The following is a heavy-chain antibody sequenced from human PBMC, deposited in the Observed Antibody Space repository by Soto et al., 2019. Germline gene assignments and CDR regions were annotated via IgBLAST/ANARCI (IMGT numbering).Heavy chain of an antibody. D-gene: IGHD3-10*01. Sequence: GESLKISCKGSGYSFTSYWIGWVRQMPGKGLEWMGIIYPGDSDTRYSPSFQGQVTISADKSISTAYLQWSSLKASDTAMYYCAGGGVRGVITRARAYCGMXVWSQATMLTLFS. CDR1: GYSFTSYW. CDR2: IYPGDSDT. J-gene: IGHJ6*02. V-gene: IGHV5-51*01. CDR3: AGGGVRGVITRARAYCGMXV.